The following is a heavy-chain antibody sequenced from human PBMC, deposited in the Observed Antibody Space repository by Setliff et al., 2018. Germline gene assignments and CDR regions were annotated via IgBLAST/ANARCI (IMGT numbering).Heavy chain of an antibody. J-gene: IGHJ3*02. CDR2: IYSGGST. CDR3: ARGYSYGYGDAFDI. V-gene: IGHV3-53*01. CDR1: GFTVSSNY. Sequence: PGGSLRLSCAASGFTVSSNYMSWVRQAPGKGLEWVSVIYSGGSTYYADSVKGQFTISRDNSKNTLYLQMNSLRAEDTAVYYCARGYSYGYGDAFDIWGQGTMVTVSS. D-gene: IGHD5-18*01.